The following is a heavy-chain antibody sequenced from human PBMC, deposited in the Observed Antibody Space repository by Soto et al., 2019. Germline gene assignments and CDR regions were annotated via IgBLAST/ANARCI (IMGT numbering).Heavy chain of an antibody. J-gene: IGHJ4*02. CDR3: ARDFPVILDY. CDR1: GFTFSSYA. D-gene: IGHD2-21*01. Sequence: QVQLVESGGGVVQPGRSLRLSCAASGFTFSSYAMHWVRQAPGKGLEWVAVISYDGSNKYYADSVKGRFTISRDNSKNTLYLQMNSLRAEDTAVYYCARDFPVILDYWGQGTLVTVSS. CDR2: ISYDGSNK. V-gene: IGHV3-30-3*01.